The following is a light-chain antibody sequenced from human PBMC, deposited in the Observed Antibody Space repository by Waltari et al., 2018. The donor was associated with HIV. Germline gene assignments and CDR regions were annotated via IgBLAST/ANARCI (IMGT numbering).Light chain of an antibody. CDR2: DVN. CDR1: SSDVGAYNY. V-gene: IGLV2-11*01. Sequence: QSALTQPRSVSGSPGQSVTISCTGTSSDVGAYNYVSWYQHHPNKGPKLLIYDVNKRPSGVPVRFSGSKSCNTASLTISGLQAEYEADYYCCSYADTYFVLFGGRTKLTVL. J-gene: IGLJ2*01. CDR3: CSYADTYFVL.